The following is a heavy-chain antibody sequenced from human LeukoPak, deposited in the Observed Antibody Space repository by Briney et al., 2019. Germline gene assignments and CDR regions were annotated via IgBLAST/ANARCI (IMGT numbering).Heavy chain of an antibody. CDR1: GYSISSGYY. D-gene: IGHD3-3*01. V-gene: IGHV4-38-2*01. CDR3: ARHRYDFWSGYYYNWFDP. J-gene: IGHJ5*02. Sequence: SETLSLTCAVSGYSISSGYYWGWIRQPPGKGLEGIGSIYHSGSTYYNPSLKSRVTISVEKSQDPFSLKLNPVTAADTAVYYCARHRYDFWSGYYYNWFDPWGQGTLVTVSS. CDR2: IYHSGST.